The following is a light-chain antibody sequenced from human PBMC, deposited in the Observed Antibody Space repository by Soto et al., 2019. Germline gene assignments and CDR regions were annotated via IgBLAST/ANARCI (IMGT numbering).Light chain of an antibody. V-gene: IGLV2-14*01. J-gene: IGLJ1*01. CDR3: SSYTRSNTFPYV. CDR2: EVS. CDR1: SNDVGGYNY. Sequence: QSALTQPASVSGSPGQSITISCIGTSNDVGGYNYVSWYQQHPGKAPKLMIYEVSNRPSGVSIRFSASKTANTATLTISGLQAEDEADYFCSSYTRSNTFPYVFGSGTKVTVL.